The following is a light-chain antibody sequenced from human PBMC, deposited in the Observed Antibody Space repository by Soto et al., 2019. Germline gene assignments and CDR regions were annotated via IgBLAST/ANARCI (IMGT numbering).Light chain of an antibody. Sequence: QSALTQPASVSGSPGQSITISCTGTGSDVGGYDYVSWYQHHPGKAPKLMIFDVSTRPSGISIRFSGSKSGNTASLTISGLQAEDEPDFYCSSYTSSSTLIFGGGTKLTVL. CDR2: DVS. CDR1: GSDVGGYDY. CDR3: SSYTSSSTLI. V-gene: IGLV2-14*03. J-gene: IGLJ2*01.